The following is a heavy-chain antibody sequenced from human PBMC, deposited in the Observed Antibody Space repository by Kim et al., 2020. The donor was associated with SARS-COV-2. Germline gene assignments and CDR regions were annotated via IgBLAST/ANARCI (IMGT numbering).Heavy chain of an antibody. Sequence: YAQKCQGRVTITAEKSTSTAYMELSSLRSEDTAVYYCARALDYRDNWFDPWGQGTLVTVSS. CDR3: ARALDYRDNWFDP. V-gene: IGHV1-69*04. D-gene: IGHD4-4*01. J-gene: IGHJ5*02.